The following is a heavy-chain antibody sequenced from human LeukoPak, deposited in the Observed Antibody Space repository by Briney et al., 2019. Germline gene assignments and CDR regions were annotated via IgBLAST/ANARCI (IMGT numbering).Heavy chain of an antibody. CDR2: IYYSGST. CDR3: ARRYCGGATCRTLDY. D-gene: IGHD2-15*01. J-gene: IGHJ4*02. V-gene: IGHV4-59*08. Sequence: SETLSLTCTVSGGSISSYYWSWIRQPPGKGLEWIGYIYYSGSTNYNPSLKSRVTISVDTSKNQFSLRLNSVTAADTAVYYCARRYCGGATCRTLDYWGQGALVTVSS. CDR1: GGSISSYY.